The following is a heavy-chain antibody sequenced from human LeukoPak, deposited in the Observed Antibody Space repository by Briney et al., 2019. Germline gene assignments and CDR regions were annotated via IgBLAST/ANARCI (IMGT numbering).Heavy chain of an antibody. J-gene: IGHJ4*02. CDR2: ISGSSTSI. Sequence: QSGGSLRLSCAASGFTFRTYSMNWVRQAPGKGLEWVSYISGSSTSIYYAGSVRGRFTISRDNAKNSLYLQMNSLRAEDTAVYYCAEGVIHGWGQGTLVTVSS. CDR3: AEGVIHG. CDR1: GFTFRTYS. D-gene: IGHD3-10*01. V-gene: IGHV3-48*01.